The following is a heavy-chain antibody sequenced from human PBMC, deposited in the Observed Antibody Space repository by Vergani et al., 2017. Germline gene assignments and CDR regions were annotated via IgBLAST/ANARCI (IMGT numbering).Heavy chain of an antibody. CDR1: GGSISSYY. V-gene: IGHV4-59*01. D-gene: IGHD5-18*01. Sequence: QVQLQESGPGLVKPSETLSLTCTVSGGSISSYYWSWIRQPPGKGLEWIGYIYYSGSTNSNPSLKSRVTISVDTSKNQFSLKLSSVTAADTAVYYCARAVDTAMVLDYWSQGTLVTVSS. J-gene: IGHJ4*02. CDR2: IYYSGST. CDR3: ARAVDTAMVLDY.